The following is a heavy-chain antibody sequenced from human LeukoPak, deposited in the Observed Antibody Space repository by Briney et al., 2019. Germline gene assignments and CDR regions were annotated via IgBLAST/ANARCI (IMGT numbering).Heavy chain of an antibody. V-gene: IGHV4-59*01. CDR2: IQNSGST. CDR1: GGSFSSYY. CDR3: ARGQRGYPY. J-gene: IGHJ4*02. Sequence: SETLSLTCAVYGGSFSSYYWTWIRQPPGKGLEWIGYIQNSGSTNYNPSLKSRVTISIDTSKNQFSLKLNSVTAADTAVYYCARGQRGYPYWGQGTLVTVSS. D-gene: IGHD1-1*01.